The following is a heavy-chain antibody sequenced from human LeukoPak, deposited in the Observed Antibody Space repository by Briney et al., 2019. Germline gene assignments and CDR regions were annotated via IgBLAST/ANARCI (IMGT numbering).Heavy chain of an antibody. CDR1: GGSFSDSY. V-gene: IGHV4-34*01. J-gene: IGHJ4*02. CDR3: ARGPRGYRGYGLLRFDY. D-gene: IGHD5-12*01. Sequence: SETLSLTCAVYGGSFSDSYWTWIRQPPGKGLEWIGEINHSGSTNYNPSLKSRVTISVDTSKNQFSLKLSSVTAADTAVYYCARGPRGYRGYGLLRFDYWGQGTLVSVSS. CDR2: INHSGST.